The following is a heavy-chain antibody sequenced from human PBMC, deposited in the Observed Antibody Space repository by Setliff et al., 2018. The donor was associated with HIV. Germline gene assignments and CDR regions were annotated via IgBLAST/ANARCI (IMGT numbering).Heavy chain of an antibody. Sequence: SVKVSCKASGGTFSSYAISWVRQAPGQGLEWMGRIIPIFGTANYAQKFQGRVTITADKSTSTAYMELSSLRSEDTAVYYCARAGQWLFPDAFDIWGQGTMVTVSS. D-gene: IGHD6-19*01. CDR2: IIPIFGTA. CDR3: ARAGQWLFPDAFDI. V-gene: IGHV1-69*06. CDR1: GGTFSSYA. J-gene: IGHJ3*02.